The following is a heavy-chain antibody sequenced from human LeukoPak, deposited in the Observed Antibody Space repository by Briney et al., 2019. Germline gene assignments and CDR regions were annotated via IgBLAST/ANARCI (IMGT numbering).Heavy chain of an antibody. CDR1: GFTVSSNS. D-gene: IGHD2-15*01. CDR2: IYSAGST. J-gene: IGHJ4*02. Sequence: GGSLRLSCTVSGFTVSSNSMSWVRQAPGKGLEWVSFIYSAGSTHYSDSVKGRFTISIDNSKNTLYLQMNSLRAEDTAVYYCAKSTQYCSGGSCYDTDYWGQGTLVTVSS. CDR3: AKSTQYCSGGSCYDTDY. V-gene: IGHV3-53*01.